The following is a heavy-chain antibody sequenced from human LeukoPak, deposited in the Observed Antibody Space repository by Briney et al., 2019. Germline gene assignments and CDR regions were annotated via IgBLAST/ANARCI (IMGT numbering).Heavy chain of an antibody. D-gene: IGHD3-22*01. CDR3: ASGYYYDSSGPPDYFDY. Sequence: GGSLRLSCAASGFTFSSYWMSWVRQAPGKGLEWVANIKQDGSEKYYVDSVEGRFTISRDNAKNSVYLQMNSLRAEDTAVYYCASGYYYDSSGPPDYFDYWGQGTLVTVSS. CDR1: GFTFSSYW. CDR2: IKQDGSEK. J-gene: IGHJ4*02. V-gene: IGHV3-7*01.